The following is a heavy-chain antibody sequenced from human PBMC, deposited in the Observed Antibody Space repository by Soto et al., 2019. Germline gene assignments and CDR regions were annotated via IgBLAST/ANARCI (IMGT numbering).Heavy chain of an antibody. V-gene: IGHV1-18*01. CDR2: IATYNSNK. CDR1: GDTFTNFG. CDR3: ARVLRGVVNWFDP. Sequence: HLVQSGPEVKQPGDSVTVSCKTSGDTFTNFGLSWVRQAPGQGLEWMGWIATYNSNKNYAQKFQGRLTLTTDTSTSTAYMELKSLGDDDTAVYYCARVLRGVVNWFDPWGQRTLVTVSS. J-gene: IGHJ5*02. D-gene: IGHD3-10*01.